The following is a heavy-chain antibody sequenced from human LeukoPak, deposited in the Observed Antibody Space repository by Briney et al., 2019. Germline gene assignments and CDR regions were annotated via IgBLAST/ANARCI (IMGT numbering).Heavy chain of an antibody. CDR2: ISASNGNT. CDR3: ARDHSSGWYYYYYGMDV. V-gene: IGHV1-18*01. Sequence: ASVKVSCKASGYTFTSYGISWVRQAPGQGLEWMGWISASNGNTNYAQKLQGRVTMTTDTSTSTAYMELRSLRSDDTAVYYCARDHSSGWYYYYYGMDVWGPGTTVTVSS. J-gene: IGHJ6*02. CDR1: GYTFTSYG. D-gene: IGHD6-19*01.